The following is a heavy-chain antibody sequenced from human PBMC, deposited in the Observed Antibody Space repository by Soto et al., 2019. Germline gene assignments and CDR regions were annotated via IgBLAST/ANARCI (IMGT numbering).Heavy chain of an antibody. CDR3: AREGTTVDSYYYYGMDV. CDR1: GASISRYY. CDR2: LYNTGST. Sequence: TSETLSLTCTVSGASISRYYWSWIRQSPGKGLEWIGYLYNTGSTIYNPSLKSRVTISVDTSKNQFSLKMNSVTAADTAVYYCAREGTTVDSYYYYGMDVWGQGTTVTVS. J-gene: IGHJ6*02. V-gene: IGHV4-59*01. D-gene: IGHD1-1*01.